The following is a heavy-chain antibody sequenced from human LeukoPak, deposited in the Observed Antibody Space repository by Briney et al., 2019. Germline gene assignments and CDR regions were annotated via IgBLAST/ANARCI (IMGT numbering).Heavy chain of an antibody. CDR2: IGGSGGST. D-gene: IGHD3-10*01. Sequence: HTGGSLRLSCAASGFTFSSYAMSWVRQAPGKGLEWVSAIGGSGGSTYYADSVKGRFTISRDNSKNTLYLQMNSLRAEDTAVYYCAKDLEGNYYGAPDAFDIWGQGTMVTVSS. V-gene: IGHV3-23*01. J-gene: IGHJ3*02. CDR1: GFTFSSYA. CDR3: AKDLEGNYYGAPDAFDI.